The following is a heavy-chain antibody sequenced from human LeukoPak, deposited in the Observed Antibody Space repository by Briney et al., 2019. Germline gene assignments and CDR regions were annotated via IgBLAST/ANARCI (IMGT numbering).Heavy chain of an antibody. D-gene: IGHD3-10*01. Sequence: GTLSLTCAVSGGSISSSNWWSWVRQAPGKGLEWVSAISGSGGSTYYADSVKGRFTISRDNSKNTLYLQMNSLRAEDTAVYYCAKAGGSGSYKSVFWGQGTLVTVSS. V-gene: IGHV3-23*01. CDR2: ISGSGGST. CDR1: GGSISSSN. CDR3: AKAGGSGSYKSVF. J-gene: IGHJ4*02.